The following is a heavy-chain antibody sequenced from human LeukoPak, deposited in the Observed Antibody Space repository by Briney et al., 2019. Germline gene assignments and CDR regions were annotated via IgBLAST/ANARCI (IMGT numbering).Heavy chain of an antibody. CDR1: GYTFTGYY. CDR3: ARGPRLDSSGWYYGAFDI. Sequence: ASVKVSCKASGYTFTGYYMHWVRQAPGQGLEWMGRINPNSGGTNYAQKFQGRVTMTRDTSISTAYVELSRLRSDDTAVYYCARGPRLDSSGWYYGAFDIWGQGTMVTVSS. CDR2: INPNSGGT. J-gene: IGHJ3*02. V-gene: IGHV1-2*06. D-gene: IGHD6-19*01.